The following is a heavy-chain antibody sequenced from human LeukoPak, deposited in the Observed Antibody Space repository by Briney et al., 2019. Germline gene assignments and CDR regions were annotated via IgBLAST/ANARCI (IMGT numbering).Heavy chain of an antibody. J-gene: IGHJ3*02. Sequence: SETLSLTCAVSGGSISSSNWWSWVRQPPGKGLEWIGEIYHSGSTNYNPSLKSRVTISVDKSKNQFSLKLSSVTAADTAVYYCARDKGRKGITDPFDIRGQGTMVTVSS. V-gene: IGHV4-4*02. CDR3: ARDKGRKGITDPFDI. CDR1: GGSISSSNW. CDR2: IYHSGST. D-gene: IGHD3-10*01.